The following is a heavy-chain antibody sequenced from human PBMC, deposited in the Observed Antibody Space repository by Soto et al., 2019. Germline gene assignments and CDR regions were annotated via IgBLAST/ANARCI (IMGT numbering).Heavy chain of an antibody. CDR2: IIPIFGTA. CDR1: GGTFSSYA. D-gene: IGHD2-2*03. V-gene: IGHV1-69*13. J-gene: IGHJ4*02. CDR3: ARAGGYCSSTSCPFDY. Sequence: VKVSCKASGGTFSSYAISWVRQAPGQGLEWMGGIIPIFGTANYAQKFQGRVTITADESTSTAYMELSSLRSEDTAVYYCARAGGYCSSTSCPFDYWGQGTLVTVSS.